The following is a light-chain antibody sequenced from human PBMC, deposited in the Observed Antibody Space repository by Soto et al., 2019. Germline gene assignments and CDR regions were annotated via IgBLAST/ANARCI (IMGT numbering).Light chain of an antibody. Sequence: QSALTQPASVSGSPGQSITISCTGTSSDVGGYNYVSWYQQHPGKAPKLMIYDVSNRPSGVSNRFSGSKSGNTASLTISGLQAEDEADYYCSSYTGSNNNYVFGTGTKLTVL. V-gene: IGLV2-14*01. CDR3: SSYTGSNNNYV. CDR1: SSDVGGYNY. J-gene: IGLJ1*01. CDR2: DVS.